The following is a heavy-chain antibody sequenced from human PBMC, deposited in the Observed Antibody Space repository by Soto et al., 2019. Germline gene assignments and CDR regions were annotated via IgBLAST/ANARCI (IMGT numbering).Heavy chain of an antibody. CDR2: IYWDNDK. V-gene: IGHV2-5*02. J-gene: IGHJ6*02. CDR3: VHSRCGGDCLQSYSSHYYYGMDV. D-gene: IGHD2-21*02. Sequence: QITLKESGPTLVKPTQTLTLTCTFSGFSLNTGGLGVGWIRQPPGKALEWLALIYWDNDKRYSPSLMSRLTTPKDTSKNQVVLTMTNMDPVDAATYYCVHSRCGGDCLQSYSSHYYYGMDVWGQGTTVTVSS. CDR1: GFSLNTGGLG.